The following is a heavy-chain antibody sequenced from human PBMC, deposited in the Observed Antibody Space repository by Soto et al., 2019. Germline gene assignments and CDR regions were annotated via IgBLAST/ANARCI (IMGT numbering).Heavy chain of an antibody. V-gene: IGHV3-23*01. CDR3: AKDRHPDDIWTFDY. CDR2: INGGGGTT. J-gene: IGHJ4*02. CDR1: GFSFSGYT. D-gene: IGHD3-9*01. Sequence: EVQLLESGGHLIQPGESLRLSCAASGFSFSGYTMNWVRQAQGKGLEWISGINGGGGTTYYADSVQGRFTISRHASKNTLYLQMNSPRAEATAIYYCAKDRHPDDIWTFDYWGRGTLVTVSS.